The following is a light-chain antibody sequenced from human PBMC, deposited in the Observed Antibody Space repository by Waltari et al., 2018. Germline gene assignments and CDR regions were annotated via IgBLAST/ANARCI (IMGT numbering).Light chain of an antibody. CDR1: QGISIS. Sequence: DIQLTQSPSSLSASVGDRVIITCQASQGISISLAWYHQKPGEAPRLLLYGASKLQGGVPSRFSGSGSGTGFTLTVSSLQPEDCATYYCQQYHSPLITFGQGTRLEIK. CDR3: QQYHSPLIT. V-gene: IGKV1-NL1*01. CDR2: GAS. J-gene: IGKJ5*01.